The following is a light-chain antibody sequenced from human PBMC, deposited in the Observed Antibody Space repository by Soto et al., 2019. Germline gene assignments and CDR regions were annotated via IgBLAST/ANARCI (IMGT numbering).Light chain of an antibody. J-gene: IGKJ4*01. Sequence: EIVLTQSPATLSLSPGERATLSCRASQSVSTYLAWYQQKPGQAHRLLIYDASNRATGIPARFSGSGSGTDFTLTISSLEPEDFAVYYCQQSSNWPPLTFGGGTKVEIK. V-gene: IGKV3-11*01. CDR3: QQSSNWPPLT. CDR1: QSVSTY. CDR2: DAS.